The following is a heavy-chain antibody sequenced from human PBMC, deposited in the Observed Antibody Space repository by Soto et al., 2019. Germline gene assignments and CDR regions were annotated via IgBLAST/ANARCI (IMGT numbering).Heavy chain of an antibody. CDR1: GFTFSSYA. V-gene: IGHV3-23*01. CDR3: ATISVASNTEY. Sequence: GGSLRLSCAASGFTFSSYAMSWVRQAPGKGLEWVSAISGSGGSTYYADSVKGRFTISRDNSKNMLYLQMNSPTAEDTAVYYCATISVASNTEYWGQGTQVTVSS. J-gene: IGHJ4*02. D-gene: IGHD5-12*01. CDR2: ISGSGGST.